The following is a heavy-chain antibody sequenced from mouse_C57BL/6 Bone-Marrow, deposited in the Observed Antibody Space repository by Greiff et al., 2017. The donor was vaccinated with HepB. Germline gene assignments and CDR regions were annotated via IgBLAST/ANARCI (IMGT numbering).Heavy chain of an antibody. D-gene: IGHD2-5*01. CDR3: ASYSKYGYFDV. V-gene: IGHV5-16*01. CDR2: INYDGSST. J-gene: IGHJ1*03. CDR1: GFTFSDYY. Sequence: EVQVVESEGGLVQPGSSMKLSCTASGFTFSDYYMAWVRQVPEKGLEWVANINYDGSSTYYLDSLKSRFIISKDNAKNILYLQMSSLKSEDTATYYCASYSKYGYFDVWGTGTTVTVSS.